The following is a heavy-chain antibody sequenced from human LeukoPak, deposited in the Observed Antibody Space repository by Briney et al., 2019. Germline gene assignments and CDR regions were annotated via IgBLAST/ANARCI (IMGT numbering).Heavy chain of an antibody. CDR2: IYYSGST. V-gene: IGHV4-59*01. J-gene: IGHJ4*02. Sequence: PSETLSLTCTVSGGSISSYYWSWIRQPPGKGLEWIGYIYYSGSTNYNPSLKSRVTISVDTSKNQFSLKLSSVTAADTAVYYCAGDGLEMATMRWGQGTLVTVSS. CDR1: GGSISSYY. CDR3: AGDGLEMATMR. D-gene: IGHD5-24*01.